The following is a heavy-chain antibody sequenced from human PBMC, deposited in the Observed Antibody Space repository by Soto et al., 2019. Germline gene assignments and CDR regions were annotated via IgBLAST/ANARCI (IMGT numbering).Heavy chain of an antibody. J-gene: IGHJ5*02. CDR1: GXTLSSYA. D-gene: IGHD3-3*01. V-gene: IGHV3-23*01. Sequence: GSLRLSCAASGXTLSSYAMSWVRQAPGRGLEWVSAISGSGGRTYYADSVKGRFDISRENSKNTLYLQMNSLRSEETAVDSCAKDRDFWSGYKDWFDPWGQGKLVTVS. CDR2: ISGSGGRT. CDR3: AKDRDFWSGYKDWFDP.